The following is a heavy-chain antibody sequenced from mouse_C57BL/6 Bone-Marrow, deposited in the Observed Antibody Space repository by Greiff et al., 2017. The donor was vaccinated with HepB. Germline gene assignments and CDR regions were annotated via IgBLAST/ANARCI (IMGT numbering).Heavy chain of an antibody. CDR2: ISNGGGST. Sequence: VESGGGLVQPGGSLKLSCAASGFTFSDYYMYWVRQTPEKRLEWVAYISNGGGSTYYPDTVKGRFTISRDNAKNTLYLQMSRLKSEDTAMYYCARQDWDWFAYWGQGTLVTVSA. V-gene: IGHV5-12*01. CDR3: ARQDWDWFAY. J-gene: IGHJ3*01. D-gene: IGHD4-1*01. CDR1: GFTFSDYY.